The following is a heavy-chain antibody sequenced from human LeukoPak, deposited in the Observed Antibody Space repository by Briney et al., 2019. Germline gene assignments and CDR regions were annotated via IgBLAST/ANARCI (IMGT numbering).Heavy chain of an antibody. J-gene: IGHJ4*02. CDR3: AKRGVVIRVILVGFHKEAYYFDS. CDR2: ISDSGGRT. D-gene: IGHD3-22*01. CDR1: GITLSNYG. Sequence: PGGSLRLSCAVSGITLSNYGMSWVRQAPGKGLVWVAGISDSGGRTTYADSVKGRFTMPRDNPKNTLYLQMNSLGAEDTAVYFCAKRGVVIRVILVGFHKEAYYFDSWGQGALVTVSS. V-gene: IGHV3-23*01.